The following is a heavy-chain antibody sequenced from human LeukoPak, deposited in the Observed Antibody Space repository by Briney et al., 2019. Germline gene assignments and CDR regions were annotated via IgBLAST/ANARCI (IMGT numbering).Heavy chain of an antibody. CDR2: IGSSSTNT. Sequence: GGSLRLSCAASGFTFSDYYMSWIRQAPGKGLEWVLYIGSSSTNTNYADSVKGRFTISRDNAKNSLYLQMNSLRAEDTAVYYCARGSRVIDYWGQGTLVTVSS. V-gene: IGHV3-11*05. CDR1: GFTFSDYY. J-gene: IGHJ4*02. D-gene: IGHD2-15*01. CDR3: ARGSRVIDY.